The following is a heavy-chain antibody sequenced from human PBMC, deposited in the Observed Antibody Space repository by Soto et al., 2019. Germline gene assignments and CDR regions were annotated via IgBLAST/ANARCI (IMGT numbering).Heavy chain of an antibody. CDR2: MNPNSGNT. Sequence: ASVKVSCKASGYTFTSYDINWVRQATGQGLEWMGWMNPNSGNTGYAQKFQGRVTMTRNTSISTAYMELSSLRSEDTAVYYCAASTIFGVVMSFRSSWFDPWGQGTLVTVSS. CDR1: GYTFTSYD. CDR3: AASTIFGVVMSFRSSWFDP. J-gene: IGHJ5*02. V-gene: IGHV1-8*01. D-gene: IGHD3-3*01.